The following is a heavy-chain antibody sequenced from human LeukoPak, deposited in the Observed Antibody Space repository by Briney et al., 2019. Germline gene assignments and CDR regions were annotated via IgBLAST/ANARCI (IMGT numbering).Heavy chain of an antibody. CDR2: ISYDGSNK. V-gene: IGHV3-30*01. J-gene: IGHJ4*02. Sequence: GGSLRLSCAASGFTFSSYAMHWVRQAPGKGLEWVAVISYDGSNKYYADSVKGRFTISRDNSKNTLYLQMNSLRAEDTAVYYCARETLSSSWFHFDYWGQGTLVTVSS. CDR3: ARETLSSSWFHFDY. CDR1: GFTFSSYA. D-gene: IGHD6-13*01.